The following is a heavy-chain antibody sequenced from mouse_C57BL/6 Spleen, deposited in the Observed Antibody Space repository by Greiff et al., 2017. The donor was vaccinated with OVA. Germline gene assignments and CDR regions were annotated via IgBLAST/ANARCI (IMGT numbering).Heavy chain of an antibody. D-gene: IGHD1-1*01. Sequence: QVQLKESGPELVKPGVSVKISCKASGYAFSSSWMNWVKQRPGKGLEWIGRIYPGDGDTNYNGKFKGKATLTADKSSSTAYMQLSSLTSEYSAVYFCARGDYYGSSYGYAMDYWGQGTSVTVSS. CDR3: ARGDYYGSSYGYAMDY. CDR2: IYPGDGDT. CDR1: GYAFSSSW. V-gene: IGHV1-82*01. J-gene: IGHJ4*01.